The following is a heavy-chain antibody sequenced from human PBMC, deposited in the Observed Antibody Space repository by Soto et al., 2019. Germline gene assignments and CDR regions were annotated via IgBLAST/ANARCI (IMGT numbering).Heavy chain of an antibody. J-gene: IGHJ3*02. Sequence: GGSLRLSCAASGFTFSNARMNWVRQAPGKGLEWVGRIKSKTDGGTTDYAAPVKGRFTISRDDSKNTLYLQMNSLKTEDTAAYYCTTPSDYDFWSGKENSDAFDIWGQGTMVTVSS. D-gene: IGHD3-3*01. CDR1: GFTFSNAR. CDR3: TTPSDYDFWSGKENSDAFDI. CDR2: IKSKTDGGTT. V-gene: IGHV3-15*07.